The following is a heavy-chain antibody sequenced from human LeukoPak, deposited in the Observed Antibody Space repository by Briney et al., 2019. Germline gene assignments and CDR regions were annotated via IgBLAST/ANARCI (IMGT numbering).Heavy chain of an antibody. CDR2: ISSSSTYI. Sequence: KAGGSLRLSCAASGLIFSSHTMNWVRQAPGKGLEWVLSISSSSTYIDYADSVKGRFTISRDNAKNSLYLQMSSLRAEDTAVYYCARDTGPFDYWGQGTLVTVSS. CDR1: GLIFSSHT. CDR3: ARDTGPFDY. J-gene: IGHJ4*02. V-gene: IGHV3-21*01.